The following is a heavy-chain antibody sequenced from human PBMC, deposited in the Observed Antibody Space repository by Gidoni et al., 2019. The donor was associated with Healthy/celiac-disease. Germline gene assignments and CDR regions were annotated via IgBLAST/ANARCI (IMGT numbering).Heavy chain of an antibody. J-gene: IGHJ1*01. V-gene: IGHV3-49*03. D-gene: IGHD3-22*01. CDR2: IRSKAYGGTT. Sequence: EVQLVESGGGLVQPGRSLRLSCTASGFPLGDYSLVLFRQAPGKGMEWVGVIRSKAYGGTTEYAASVKGRFTISRDDSKSIAYLQMNSLKTEDTAVYYCTGHADYYDSSGYYYEYFQHWGQGTLVTVSS. CDR3: TGHADYYDSSGYYYEYFQH. CDR1: GFPLGDYS.